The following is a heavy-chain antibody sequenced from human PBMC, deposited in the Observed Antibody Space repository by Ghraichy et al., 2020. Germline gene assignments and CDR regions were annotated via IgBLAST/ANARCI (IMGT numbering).Heavy chain of an antibody. CDR3: AKARTSSSASDY. CDR2: ISWNSGSI. Sequence: GGSLRLSFAASGFTFDDYAMHWVRQAPGKGLEWVSGISWNSGSIGYADSVKGRFTISRDNAKNSLYLQMNSLRAEDTALYYCAKARTSSSASDYWGQGTLVTVSS. V-gene: IGHV3-9*01. J-gene: IGHJ4*02. CDR1: GFTFDDYA. D-gene: IGHD2-2*01.